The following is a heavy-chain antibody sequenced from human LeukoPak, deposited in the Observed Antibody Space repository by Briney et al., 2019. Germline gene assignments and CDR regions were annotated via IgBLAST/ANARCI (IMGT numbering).Heavy chain of an antibody. CDR2: ISNDGSNH. V-gene: IGHV3-30*04. Sequence: GRSLRLSCAASGFIFREYALHWVRQAPGQGLEWLAIISNDGSNHYYADSVKGRFTISRDNSKNTLYLQMNSLRAEDTAVYYCAKDLEYSGSYRTPTGFDYWGQGTLVTVSS. CDR1: GFIFREYA. J-gene: IGHJ4*02. D-gene: IGHD1-26*01. CDR3: AKDLEYSGSYRTPTGFDY.